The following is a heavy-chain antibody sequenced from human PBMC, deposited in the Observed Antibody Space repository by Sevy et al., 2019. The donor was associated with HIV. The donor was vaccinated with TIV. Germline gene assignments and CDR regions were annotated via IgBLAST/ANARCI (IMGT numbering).Heavy chain of an antibody. CDR2: IYPGDSNT. J-gene: IGHJ4*02. CDR1: GYSFTKFW. V-gene: IGHV5-51*01. D-gene: IGHD3-22*01. Sequence: GESLKISCKGSGYSFTKFWIGWARQMPGKGLEWMGIIYPGDSNTRYSPSFQCQVTISADKSISTAYLQWSGLKASDTAMYYCARHVYYYDSSGYYSIDSWGQGTPVTVSS. CDR3: ARHVYYYDSSGYYSIDS.